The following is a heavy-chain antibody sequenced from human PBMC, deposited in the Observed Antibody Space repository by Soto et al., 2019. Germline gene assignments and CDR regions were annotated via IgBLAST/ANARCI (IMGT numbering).Heavy chain of an antibody. CDR2: ISYDGSNK. CDR3: ARDSKARETENYYGMDV. J-gene: IGHJ6*02. D-gene: IGHD6-6*01. CDR1: GFTFSSYA. V-gene: IGHV3-30-3*01. Sequence: QVQLVESGGGVVQPGRSLRLSCAASGFTFSSYAMHWVRQAPGKGLEWVAVISYDGSNKYYADSVKGRFTISRDNSKNTLYLQMNSLRAEDTAVYYFARDSKARETENYYGMDVWGQGTTVTVSS.